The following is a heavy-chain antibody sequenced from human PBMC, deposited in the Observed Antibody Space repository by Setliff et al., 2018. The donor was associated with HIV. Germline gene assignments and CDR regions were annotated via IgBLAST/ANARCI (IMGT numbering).Heavy chain of an antibody. CDR2: IWSDGSEK. Sequence: GGSLRLSCAASGFTFSRYGMHWFRQAPGKGLEWVAVIWSDGSEKYYGDSVTGRFTISRDNSKNTLYVQMNSLRADDTAAYYCARDREESLWFGDLHYMDVWGKGTTVTVSS. V-gene: IGHV3-33*01. D-gene: IGHD3-10*01. J-gene: IGHJ6*03. CDR1: GFTFSRYG. CDR3: ARDREESLWFGDLHYMDV.